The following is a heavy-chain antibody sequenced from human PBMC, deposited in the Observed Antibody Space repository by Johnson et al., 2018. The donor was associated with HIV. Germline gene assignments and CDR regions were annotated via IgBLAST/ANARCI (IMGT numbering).Heavy chain of an antibody. V-gene: IGHV3-64*01. CDR1: GFIFSSYA. CDR2: ISSHGGST. D-gene: IGHD1-26*01. CDR3: SRGGELLTPAFDI. J-gene: IGHJ3*02. Sequence: MLLVESGGGLIQPGGSLRLSCAASGFIFSSYAMSWVRQAPGKGLEYVSAISSHGGSTYYANSVKGRFTISRDNSKNTLYLQMGSLRAEDMAVYYCSRGGELLTPAFDIWGKGQWSPSLQ.